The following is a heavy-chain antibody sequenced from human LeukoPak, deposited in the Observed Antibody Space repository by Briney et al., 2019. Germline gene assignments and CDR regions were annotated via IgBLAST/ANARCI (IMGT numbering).Heavy chain of an antibody. CDR2: MYYSGST. CDR1: GGSISSGDYY. D-gene: IGHD3-22*01. J-gene: IGHJ5*02. Sequence: SETLSLTCTVSGGSISSGDYYRSWIRQPPGKGLEWIAYMYYSGSTYYNPSLKSRVTMSADTSKNQLSLKLSSVTAADTAVYYCARPYYYDSRIDPWGQGIPVTVSS. CDR3: ARPYYYDSRIDP. V-gene: IGHV4-30-4*01.